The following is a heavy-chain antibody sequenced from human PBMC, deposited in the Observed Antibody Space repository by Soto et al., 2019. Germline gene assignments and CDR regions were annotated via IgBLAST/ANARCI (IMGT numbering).Heavy chain of an antibody. V-gene: IGHV3-53*01. CDR2: IYSGGST. J-gene: IGHJ6*02. CDR3: AREGGLQQPNYYYYYGMDV. CDR1: GFTVSSNY. D-gene: IGHD6-13*01. Sequence: GGSLRLSCAASGFTVSSNYMSWVRQAPGKGLEWVSVIYSGGSTYYADSVKGRFTISRDNSKNTLYLQMNSLRAEDTAVYYCAREGGLQQPNYYYYYGMDVWGQGTTVTVSS.